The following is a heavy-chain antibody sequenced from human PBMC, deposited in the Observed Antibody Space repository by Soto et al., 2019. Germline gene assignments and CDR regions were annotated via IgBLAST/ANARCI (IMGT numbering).Heavy chain of an antibody. CDR1: GFTFSSYA. CDR2: ISGSGGST. V-gene: IGHV3-23*01. Sequence: PGGSLRLSCAASGFTFSSYAMSWFRQAPGKGLEWVSAISGSGGSTYYADSVKGRFTISRDNSKNTLYLQMNSLRAEDTAVYYCAKDPPIVVVPADFPQFDYWGQGTLVTVSS. J-gene: IGHJ4*02. CDR3: AKDPPIVVVPADFPQFDY. D-gene: IGHD2-2*01.